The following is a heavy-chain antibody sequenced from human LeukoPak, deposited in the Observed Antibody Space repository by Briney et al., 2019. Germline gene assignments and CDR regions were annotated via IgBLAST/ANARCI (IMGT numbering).Heavy chain of an antibody. Sequence: PSETLSLTCTVSGGSISSYYWSWIRQPPGKGLEWIGYIYYSGSTNYNPSLKSRVTISVDTSKNQFSLKLSSVTAADTAVYYCARSYSNYVYYYYYYMDVWGKGTTVTVSS. CDR1: GGSISSYY. V-gene: IGHV4-59*01. CDR3: ARSYSNYVYYYYYYMDV. J-gene: IGHJ6*03. CDR2: IYYSGST. D-gene: IGHD4-11*01.